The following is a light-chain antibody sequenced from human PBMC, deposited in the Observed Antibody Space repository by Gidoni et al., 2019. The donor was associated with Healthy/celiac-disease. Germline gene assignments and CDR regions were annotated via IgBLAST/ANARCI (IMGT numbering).Light chain of an antibody. CDR2: WAS. CDR1: QSVLYSSNNKNY. J-gene: IGKJ1*01. V-gene: IGKV4-1*01. CDR3: QQYYSTPSWT. Sequence: DIVMTQSPDSLAVSLGERATINCKSSQSVLYSSNNKNYLAWYQQKPGQPPKLLIYWASTRESGVLDRFSGSGSGTDFTLTISSLQAEDVAVYYCQQYYSTPSWTFXQXTKVEIK.